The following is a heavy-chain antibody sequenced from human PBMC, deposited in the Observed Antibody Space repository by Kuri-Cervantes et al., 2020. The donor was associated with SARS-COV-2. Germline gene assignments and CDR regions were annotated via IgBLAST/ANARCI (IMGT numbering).Heavy chain of an antibody. CDR2: IRYDGSNK. Sequence: GGSLRLSCAASGSTFSSYGMHWVRQAPGKGLEWVAFIRYDGSNKYYADSVKGRFTISRDNSKNTLYLQMNSLRAEDTAVYYCAKGPYGFGWDQGYYFDYWGQGTLVTVSS. CDR3: AKGPYGFGWDQGYYFDY. J-gene: IGHJ4*02. CDR1: GSTFSSYG. V-gene: IGHV3-30*02. D-gene: IGHD3-10*01.